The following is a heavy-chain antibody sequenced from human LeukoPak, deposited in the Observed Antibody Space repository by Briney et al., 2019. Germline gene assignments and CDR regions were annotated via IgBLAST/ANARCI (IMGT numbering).Heavy chain of an antibody. Sequence: GGSLRLSCAASGFTVSSNYMSWVRQAPGKGLEWVGRIKSKTDGGTTDYAAPVKGRFTISRDDSKNTLYLQMNSLKTEDTAVYYCTTGDTAMVYGYWGQGTLVTVSS. CDR2: IKSKTDGGTT. CDR3: TTGDTAMVYGY. CDR1: GFTVSSNY. D-gene: IGHD5-18*01. J-gene: IGHJ4*02. V-gene: IGHV3-15*01.